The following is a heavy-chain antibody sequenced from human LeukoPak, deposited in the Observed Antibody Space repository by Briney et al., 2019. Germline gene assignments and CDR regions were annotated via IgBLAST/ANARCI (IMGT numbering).Heavy chain of an antibody. Sequence: GGSLRLSCAASGFTFSTYAMSWVRQAPGKGLEWVSVITTSGDYTYYADSVKGRFTISRDNSKNTLYLQMNSPRAEDTAVYYCAKVRVSSSSGVTDYWGQGTLVTVSS. J-gene: IGHJ4*02. CDR2: ITTSGDYT. CDR3: AKVRVSSSSGVTDY. V-gene: IGHV3-23*01. CDR1: GFTFSTYA. D-gene: IGHD6-6*01.